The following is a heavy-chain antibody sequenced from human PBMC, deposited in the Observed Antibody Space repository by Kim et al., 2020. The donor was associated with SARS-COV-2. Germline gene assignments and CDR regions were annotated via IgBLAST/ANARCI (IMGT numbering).Heavy chain of an antibody. CDR1: GGSVSSGSYY. CDR2: IYYSGST. V-gene: IGHV4-61*01. D-gene: IGHD6-13*01. CDR3: ARDRSSSQPPKRGYGMDV. Sequence: SETLSLTCTVSGGSVSSGSYYWSWIRQPPGKGLEWIGYIYYSGSTNYNPSLKSRVTISVDTSKNQFSLKLSSVTAADTAVYYCARDRSSSQPPKRGYGMDVWGQGTTVTVSS. J-gene: IGHJ6*02.